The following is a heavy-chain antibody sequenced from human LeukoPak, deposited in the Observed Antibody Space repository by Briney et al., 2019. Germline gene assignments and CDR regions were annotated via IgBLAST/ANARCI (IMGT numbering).Heavy chain of an antibody. CDR2: ISSSGANT. Sequence: HPGGSLRLSCAASGFTFSSYAMSWVRQAPGKGLEWVSSISSSGANTYYADSVKGRFTISRDNSKNTLYLQMNSLRAEDTAVYYCAEDSDGMDVWGQGTTVTVSS. CDR1: GFTFSSYA. V-gene: IGHV3-23*01. CDR3: AEDSDGMDV. J-gene: IGHJ6*02.